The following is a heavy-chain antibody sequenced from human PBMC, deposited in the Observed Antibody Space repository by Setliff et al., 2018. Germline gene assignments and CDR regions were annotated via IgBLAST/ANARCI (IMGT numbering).Heavy chain of an antibody. D-gene: IGHD6-19*01. CDR2: TIPMFGTT. Sequence: GASVKVSCKASGGTFSSYGISWVRQAPGQGLEWMGGTIPMFGTTSYARQFQGRVTISTDESTSTAYMQLSSVTAADTAVYYCARAPPSSGWTPRGYYYYYMDVWGKGTTVTVS. CDR3: ARAPPSSGWTPRGYYYYYMDV. CDR1: GGTFSSYG. V-gene: IGHV1-69*05. J-gene: IGHJ6*03.